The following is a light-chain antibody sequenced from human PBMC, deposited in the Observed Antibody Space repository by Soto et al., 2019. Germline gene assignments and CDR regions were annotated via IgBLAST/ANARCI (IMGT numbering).Light chain of an antibody. CDR1: SSNIGSNT. Sequence: QSVLTQSPSASGTPGQRVTISCSGSSSNIGSNTVNWYQQLPGTTPKLLIYNNDQRPSGVPDRFSGSKSGTSASLAISGLQSEDEADYYCAAWDDSLNGPVVFGGGNKLTVL. CDR2: NND. V-gene: IGLV1-44*01. CDR3: AAWDDSLNGPVV. J-gene: IGLJ2*01.